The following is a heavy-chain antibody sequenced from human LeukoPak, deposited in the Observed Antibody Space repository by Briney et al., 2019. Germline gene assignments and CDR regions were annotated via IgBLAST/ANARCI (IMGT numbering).Heavy chain of an antibody. Sequence: AGSLRLSCAASGFTFSSKGTHCVRQAPGKGLEWVAVIWEEGSNKYYAGSRKGRFSTSRDNSKNTLYLQMNSLRAEDTAVYYCARGDYWGQGTLVTVSS. J-gene: IGHJ4*02. V-gene: IGHV3-33*01. CDR2: IWEEGSNK. CDR1: GFTFSSKG. CDR3: ARGDY.